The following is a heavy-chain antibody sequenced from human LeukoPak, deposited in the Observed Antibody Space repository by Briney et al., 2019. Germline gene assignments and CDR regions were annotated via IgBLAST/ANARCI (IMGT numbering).Heavy chain of an antibody. CDR3: ARVKRGDGYNYYFDY. J-gene: IGHJ4*02. CDR1: GYTFTSYG. CDR2: ISAYNGNT. Sequence: GASVKVSCKASGYTFTSYGISWVRQAPGQGLEWMGWISAYNGNTNYAQKLQDRVTMTTDTSTSTAYMELRSLRSDDTAVYYCARVKRGDGYNYYFDYWGQGTLVTVSS. D-gene: IGHD5-24*01. V-gene: IGHV1-18*01.